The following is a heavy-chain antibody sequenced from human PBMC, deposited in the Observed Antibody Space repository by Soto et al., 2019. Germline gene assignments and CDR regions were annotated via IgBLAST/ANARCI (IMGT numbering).Heavy chain of an antibody. J-gene: IGHJ6*02. CDR2: INPSGGST. CDR1: GYTFTSYY. CDR3: ARDLRPAAKGDAMDV. V-gene: IGHV1-46*01. D-gene: IGHD2-2*01. Sequence: QVPLVQSGAEVKKPGASVKVSCKASGYTFTSYYMHWVRQAPGQGLEWMGIINPSGGSTSYAQKFQGRVTMTRDTSTSTVYMELSSLRSEDTAVYYCARDLRPAAKGDAMDVWGQGTTVTVSS.